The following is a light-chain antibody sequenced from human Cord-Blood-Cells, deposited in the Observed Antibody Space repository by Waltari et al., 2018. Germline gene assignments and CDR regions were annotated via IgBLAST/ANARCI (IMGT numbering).Light chain of an antibody. CDR3: AAWDDSLNGYV. Sequence: QSVLTQPPSASGTPGQRVTISCSGSSSNIGSNTVNWYQQLPGTAPKLLIYRNNPRPAGVPDRFSGSKSGTSASLAISGLQAEDEADYYCAAWDDSLNGYVFGTGTKVTVL. CDR2: RNN. V-gene: IGLV1-44*01. CDR1: SSNIGSNT. J-gene: IGLJ1*01.